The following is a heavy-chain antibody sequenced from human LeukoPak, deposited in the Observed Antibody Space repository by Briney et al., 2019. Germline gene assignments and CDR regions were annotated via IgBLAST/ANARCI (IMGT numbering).Heavy chain of an antibody. Sequence: GESLRLSCAASGFTFSGSAMHWVRQASGKGLEWVGRIRSKANSYATAYAASVKGRFTISRDDSKNTAYLQMNSLKTEDTAVYYCTRRYSNYSPMDVWGKGTTVTVSS. D-gene: IGHD4-11*01. J-gene: IGHJ6*03. CDR3: TRRYSNYSPMDV. CDR1: GFTFSGSA. CDR2: IRSKANSYAT. V-gene: IGHV3-73*01.